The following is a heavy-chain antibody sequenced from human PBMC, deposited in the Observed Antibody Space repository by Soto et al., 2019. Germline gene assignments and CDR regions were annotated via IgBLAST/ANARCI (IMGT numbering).Heavy chain of an antibody. D-gene: IGHD2-15*01. V-gene: IGHV3-30-3*01. CDR1: GFTFSSYA. CDR3: ARGHHGGVGSRTDYYYYYGMDV. CDR2: ISYDGSNK. J-gene: IGHJ6*02. Sequence: QVQLVESGGGVVQPGRSLRLSCAASGFTFSSYAMHWVRQAPGKGLEWVAVISYDGSNKYYADSVKGRFTISRDNSKNTQYLQMNSLRAEDTAVYYCARGHHGGVGSRTDYYYYYGMDVWGQGTTVTVSS.